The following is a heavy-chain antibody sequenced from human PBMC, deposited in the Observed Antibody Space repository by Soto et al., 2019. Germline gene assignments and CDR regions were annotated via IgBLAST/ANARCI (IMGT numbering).Heavy chain of an antibody. CDR3: ARLKGIAARHFAS. V-gene: IGHV5-51*01. CDR1: GYSFTSYW. D-gene: IGHD6-6*01. J-gene: IGHJ4*02. Sequence: EESLKISCKGSGYSFTSYWIGWVRQMPGKGLEWMGIIYPGDSDTRYSPSFQGQVTISADKSISTAYLQWSSLKASDTDMYYCARLKGIAARHFASWGQGALVTVSP. CDR2: IYPGDSDT.